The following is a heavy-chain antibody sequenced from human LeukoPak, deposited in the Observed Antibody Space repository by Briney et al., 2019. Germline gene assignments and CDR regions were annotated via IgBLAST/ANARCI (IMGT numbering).Heavy chain of an antibody. CDR2: IYTSGSI. V-gene: IGHV4-61*02. D-gene: IGHD4-17*01. CDR3: ARERLYGDYENY. J-gene: IGHJ4*02. CDR1: GGSISSGSYY. Sequence: SETLSLTCTVSGGSISSGSYYWSWIRQPAGKGLEWIGRIYTSGSINYNPSLKSRVTISVGTSKNQFSLKLSSVTAADTAVYYCARERLYGDYENYWGQGTLVTVSS.